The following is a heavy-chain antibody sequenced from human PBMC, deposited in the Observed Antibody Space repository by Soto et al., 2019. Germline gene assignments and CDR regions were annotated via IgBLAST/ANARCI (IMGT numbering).Heavy chain of an antibody. V-gene: IGHV4-4*02. Sequence: TLSLTCAVSGGSFTSNNWWTWVRQPPGQGLEWIGEIYRTGSTNYNPSLKSRVTISLDKSENQFSLKVTSLTAADTAVYYCASRDPGTSVDYWGQGTLVTVSS. D-gene: IGHD1-7*01. CDR1: GGSFTSNNW. CDR2: IYRTGST. CDR3: ASRDPGTSVDY. J-gene: IGHJ4*02.